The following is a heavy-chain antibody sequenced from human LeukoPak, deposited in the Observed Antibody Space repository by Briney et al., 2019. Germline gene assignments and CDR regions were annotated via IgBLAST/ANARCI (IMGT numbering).Heavy chain of an antibody. CDR2: IDTDGSTT. CDR1: GFTFSNSL. CDR3: ARDRDGYNY. D-gene: IGHD5-24*01. Sequence: GGSLSLSCAASGFTFSNSLMHWVRQVPGKELVWVARIDTDGSTTHYADSVKGRFTISRDNAKNTLYLQMNSLRAEDTAVYYCARDRDGYNYWGQGTLVTVSS. V-gene: IGHV3-74*01. J-gene: IGHJ4*02.